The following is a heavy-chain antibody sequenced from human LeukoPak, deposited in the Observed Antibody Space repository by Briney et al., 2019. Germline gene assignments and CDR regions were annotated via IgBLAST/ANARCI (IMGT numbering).Heavy chain of an antibody. CDR2: ISSDGSNK. CDR3: AKGRVNGGYDFGAFDI. D-gene: IGHD5-12*01. Sequence: PGGSLRLSCAASGFTFSTYAMHWVRQAPGKGLEWMAVISSDGSNKYSADSVKGRFTISRDNSKNTLYLQMNSLRAEDTAVYYCAKGRVNGGYDFGAFDIWGQGTLVTVSS. V-gene: IGHV3-30*04. J-gene: IGHJ3*02. CDR1: GFTFSTYA.